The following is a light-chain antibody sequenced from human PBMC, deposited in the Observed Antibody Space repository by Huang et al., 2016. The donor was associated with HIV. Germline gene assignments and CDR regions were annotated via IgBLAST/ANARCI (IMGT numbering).Light chain of an antibody. CDR2: KVS. J-gene: IGKJ5*01. Sequence: DVVITQSSLSLPVTPGQPASIPCRSSQSLVYSDGNTYLNWFQQRPGQSPRRLIYKVSSRDSGVPDRFSGSVSGTDFTLKISRVEAEDVGVYYCMQGTPTFGQGTRLEIK. V-gene: IGKV2-30*01. CDR3: MQGTPT. CDR1: QSLVYSDGNTY.